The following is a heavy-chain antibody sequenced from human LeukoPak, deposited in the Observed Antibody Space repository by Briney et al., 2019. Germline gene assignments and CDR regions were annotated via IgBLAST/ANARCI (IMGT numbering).Heavy chain of an antibody. J-gene: IGHJ5*02. V-gene: IGHV3-30*04. D-gene: IGHD4-17*01. CDR3: ARTDYGDYPLSPAGP. CDR2: ISYDGSNK. Sequence: PGRSLRLSCAASGFTYSSYAMHWVRQAPGKGLEWVAVISYDGSNKYYADSVKGRFTISRDNSKNTLYLQMNSLRAEDTAVYYCARTDYGDYPLSPAGPWGQGTLVTVSS. CDR1: GFTYSSYA.